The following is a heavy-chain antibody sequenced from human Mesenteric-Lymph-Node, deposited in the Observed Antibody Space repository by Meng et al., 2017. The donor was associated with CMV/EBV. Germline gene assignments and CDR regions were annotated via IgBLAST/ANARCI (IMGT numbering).Heavy chain of an antibody. CDR1: GGSISSGDCS. D-gene: IGHD7-27*01. J-gene: IGHJ4*02. CDR2: IYHSGGT. Sequence: VSGGSISSGDCSWSWLRQPPGKGLEWIGYIYHSGGTYYPPSLKSRVTISLDRSKNQFSLRLSSVTAADTAVYFCARVSIPLGGSFDYWGQGTLVTVSS. CDR3: ARVSIPLGGSFDY. V-gene: IGHV4-30-2*01.